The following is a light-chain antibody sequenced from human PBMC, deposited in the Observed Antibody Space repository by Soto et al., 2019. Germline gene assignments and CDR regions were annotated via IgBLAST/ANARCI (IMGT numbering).Light chain of an antibody. J-gene: IGKJ2*02. CDR3: QQSYSNPCT. Sequence: DIQMTQSPSSLSASVGDRVTITCRASQSISSYLNWYQQKPGIAPKLLMFAASSLQSGVPPRFSGSGSGTDFTLTISSLVPEDFATYYCQQSYSNPCTFGQGTKVDIK. V-gene: IGKV1-39*01. CDR1: QSISSY. CDR2: AAS.